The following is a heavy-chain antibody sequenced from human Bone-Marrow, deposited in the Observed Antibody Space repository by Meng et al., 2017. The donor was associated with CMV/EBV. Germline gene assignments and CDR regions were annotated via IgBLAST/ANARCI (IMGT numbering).Heavy chain of an antibody. J-gene: IGHJ4*02. CDR2: INHSGST. CDR3: ARGYCSSTSCLIDY. D-gene: IGHD2-2*01. Sequence: QVQLQQGGAGLLKPPETLSLTCAVYGGSFSGYYWSWIRQPPGKGLEWIGEINHSGSTNYNPSLKSRVTISVDTSKNQFSLKLSSVTAADTAVYYCARGYCSSTSCLIDYWGQGTLVTVSS. V-gene: IGHV4-34*01. CDR1: GGSFSGYY.